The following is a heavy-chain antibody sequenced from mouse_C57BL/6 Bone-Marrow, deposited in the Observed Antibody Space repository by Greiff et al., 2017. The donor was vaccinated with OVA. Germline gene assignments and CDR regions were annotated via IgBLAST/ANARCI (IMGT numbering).Heavy chain of an antibody. CDR1: GYTFTSYW. CDR3: ARYYDGYYGYFDG. Sequence: QVQLQQPGAELVKPGASVKMSCKASGYTFTSYWITWVKQRPGQGLEWIGDIYPGSGSTNYNEKFKSTATLTVDTSSSTAYMQGSSLTSEDSAVYYCARYYDGYYGYFDGGGTGTTVTVSS. V-gene: IGHV1-55*01. CDR2: IYPGSGST. D-gene: IGHD2-3*01. J-gene: IGHJ1*03.